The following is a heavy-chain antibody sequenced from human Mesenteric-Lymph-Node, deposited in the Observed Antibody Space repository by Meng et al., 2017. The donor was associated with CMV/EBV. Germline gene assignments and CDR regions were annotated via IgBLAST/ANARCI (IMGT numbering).Heavy chain of an antibody. J-gene: IGHJ6*02. V-gene: IGHV3-74*01. CDR1: GFTFSSYW. CDR3: ARARVKRYDYWSRRGNQYYYYGLDV. Sequence: GGSLRLSCAASGFTFSSYWMHWVRQAPGKGLVWVSRINSDGSSTSYADSVKGRFTISRDNAKNTLYLQMNSLRAEDTAVYYCARARVKRYDYWSRRGNQYYYYGLDVWGQGTTVTVSS. D-gene: IGHD3-3*01. CDR2: INSDGSST.